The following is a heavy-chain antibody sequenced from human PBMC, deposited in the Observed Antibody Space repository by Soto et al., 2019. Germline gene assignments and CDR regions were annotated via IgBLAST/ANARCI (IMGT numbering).Heavy chain of an antibody. D-gene: IGHD3-10*01. Sequence: GGSLRLSCAASGFTFSSYDMHWVRQATGKGLEWVSAIGTAGDTYYPGSVKGRFTISRENAKNSLYLQMNSLRAEDTAVYYCARKYYYGSGSYYRSYYGMDVWGQGTTVTVSS. CDR2: IGTAGDT. J-gene: IGHJ6*02. CDR1: GFTFSSYD. CDR3: ARKYYYGSGSYYRSYYGMDV. V-gene: IGHV3-13*01.